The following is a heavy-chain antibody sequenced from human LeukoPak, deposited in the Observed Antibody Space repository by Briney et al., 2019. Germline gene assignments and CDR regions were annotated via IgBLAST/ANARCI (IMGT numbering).Heavy chain of an antibody. CDR1: GFTFSSYA. CDR3: ARDRGRLLKAFDI. CDR2: IYSGGST. Sequence: SGGSLRLSCAASGFTFSSYAMSWFRQAPGKGLEWVSVIYSGGSTYYADSVKGRFTISRDNSKNTLYLQMNSLRAEDTAVYYCARDRGRLLKAFDIWGQGTMVTVSS. J-gene: IGHJ3*02. V-gene: IGHV3-66*01. D-gene: IGHD3-10*01.